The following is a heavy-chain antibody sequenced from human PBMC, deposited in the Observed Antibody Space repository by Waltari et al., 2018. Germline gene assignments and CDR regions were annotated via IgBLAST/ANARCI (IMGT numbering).Heavy chain of an antibody. CDR1: GFPFRHSW. D-gene: IGHD3-10*01. V-gene: IGHV3-7*03. Sequence: EVQLVESGGGLVQPGGSLSLSCAASGFPFRHSWMSWVRQAPGKGLKWVANIKQDGSEKYYVDSVKGRFTVSRDNSENTLYLHMNSLRAEDSAIYYCAKDRGSGRIYFDSWGRGTLVAVSS. CDR2: IKQDGSEK. J-gene: IGHJ4*02. CDR3: AKDRGSGRIYFDS.